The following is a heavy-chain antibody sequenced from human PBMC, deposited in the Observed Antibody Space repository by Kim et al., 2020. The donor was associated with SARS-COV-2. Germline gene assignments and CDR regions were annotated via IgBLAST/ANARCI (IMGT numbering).Heavy chain of an antibody. CDR1: GGSISSSSYY. V-gene: IGHV4-39*01. D-gene: IGHD2-2*01. CDR3: ARQPIFEDQLPIPRYY. Sequence: SETLSLTCTVSGGSISSSSYYWGWIRQPPGKGLEWIGSIYYSGSTYYNPSLKSRVTISVDTSKNQFSLKLSSVTAADTAVYYCARQPIFEDQLPIPRYY. J-gene: IGHJ6*01. CDR2: IYYSGST.